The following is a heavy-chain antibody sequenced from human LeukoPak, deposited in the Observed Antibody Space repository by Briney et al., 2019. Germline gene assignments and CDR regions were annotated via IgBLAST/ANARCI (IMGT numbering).Heavy chain of an antibody. Sequence: SQTLSLTCTVSGGSISSGSYYWSWIRQPAGKGLEWIGRIYTSGTANYNPSLKSRVTVSVDTSKNQFSLKLSSVTAADTAVYYCARVGGLNPPNFYDRSGFFDYWGQGTLVTVSS. J-gene: IGHJ4*02. D-gene: IGHD3-22*01. CDR3: ARVGGLNPPNFYDRSGFFDY. CDR2: IYTSGTA. CDR1: GGSISSGSYY. V-gene: IGHV4-61*02.